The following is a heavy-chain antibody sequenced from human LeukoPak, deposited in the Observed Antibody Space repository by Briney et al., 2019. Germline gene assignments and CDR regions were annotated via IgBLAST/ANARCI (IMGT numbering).Heavy chain of an antibody. V-gene: IGHV3-23*01. CDR1: GFTFSSYA. CDR3: AKDQSNYDLWSGYYVSGMDV. CDR2: ISGSGGST. Sequence: LPGGSLRLSCAASGFTFSSYAMSWVRQAPGKGLEWVSAISGSGGSTYYADSVKGRFTLSRDNSKKTLYLQMNSLRAEDTDVYYCAKDQSNYDLWSGYYVSGMDVWGQGTTVTVSS. J-gene: IGHJ6*02. D-gene: IGHD3-3*01.